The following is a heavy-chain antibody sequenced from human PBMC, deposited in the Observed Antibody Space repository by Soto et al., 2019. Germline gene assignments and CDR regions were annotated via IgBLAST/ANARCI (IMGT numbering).Heavy chain of an antibody. J-gene: IGHJ6*02. CDR3: VKATSAAPFGYYGMDV. V-gene: IGHV3-23*01. D-gene: IGHD3-3*01. CDR1: EFTFSRYA. CDR2: ISGAGDKT. Sequence: PGGSLRLSCAASEFTFSRYAMYWVRQAPGKGLEWVSAISGAGDKTFYADPVKGRFTISRDNSENTLFLQMNSLRAEDTAIYYCVKATSAAPFGYYGMDVWGQGTTVTVS.